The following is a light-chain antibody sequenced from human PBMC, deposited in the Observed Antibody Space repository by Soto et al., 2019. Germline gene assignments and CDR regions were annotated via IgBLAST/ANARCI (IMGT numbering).Light chain of an antibody. CDR3: QSYDSSLSGWV. CDR2: GNS. V-gene: IGLV1-40*01. Sequence: QSVLTQPPSVSGAPGQRVTISCTGSSSNIGAGYDVHWYQQLPGTAPKLLIYGNSNRPSGVPDRLSGSKSCTSASLAITGLQAEDEADYYCQSYDSSLSGWVFGGGTKLTVL. J-gene: IGLJ3*02. CDR1: SSNIGAGYD.